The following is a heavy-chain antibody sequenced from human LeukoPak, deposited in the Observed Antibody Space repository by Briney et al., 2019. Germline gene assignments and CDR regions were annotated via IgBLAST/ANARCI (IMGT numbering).Heavy chain of an antibody. V-gene: IGHV4-39*01. CDR3: ARLRQHLAPIDY. CDR1: DGSISSSTYY. J-gene: IGHJ4*02. D-gene: IGHD6-13*01. Sequence: PSETLSLTCTVSDGSISSSTYYWGWIRQPPGRGLEWIGNIYYSGSTYYNPSLKSRVTISVDTSKNQFSLKLTSVTAADTAVYSCARLRQHLAPIDYWGQGTLVTVSS. CDR2: IYYSGST.